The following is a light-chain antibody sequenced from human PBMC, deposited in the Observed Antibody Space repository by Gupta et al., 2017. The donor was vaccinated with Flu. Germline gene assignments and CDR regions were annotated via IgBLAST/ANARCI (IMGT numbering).Light chain of an antibody. CDR1: QGIGNS. J-gene: IGKJ1*01. CDR2: KAS. Sequence: MTQSPSTLSATVGDRVTITCRASQGIGNSLAGDQQKPGRAPKILIYKASGLQTGVPSRFSGSSTGTEFTLTISSLQPDDLATYYGQHHGTFGQGTKVES. CDR3: QHHGT. V-gene: IGKV1-5*03.